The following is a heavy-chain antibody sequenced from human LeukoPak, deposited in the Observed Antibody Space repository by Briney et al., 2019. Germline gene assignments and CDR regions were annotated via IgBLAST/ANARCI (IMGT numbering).Heavy chain of an antibody. V-gene: IGHV3-72*01. CDR1: GFIFSDHY. J-gene: IGHJ4*02. Sequence: PGGSLRLSCVASGFIFSDHYMDWVRQAPGKGLEWVGRIRNKANSYTTEYAASVKGRLTISRDDSKNSLYLQINSLKTDDTAVYYCVRTSREYTCRYWLHDWGQGTLVTVSS. CDR3: VRTSREYTCRYWLHD. D-gene: IGHD3-16*02. CDR2: IRNKANSYTT.